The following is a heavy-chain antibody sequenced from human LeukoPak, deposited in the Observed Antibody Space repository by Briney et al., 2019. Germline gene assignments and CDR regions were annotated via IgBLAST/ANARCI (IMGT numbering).Heavy chain of an antibody. Sequence: GGSLRLSCAASGFTVSSNYMSWVRQAPGKGLEWVSVIYSGGSTYYADSVKGRFTISRDNAKNSLYLQMNSLRAEDTAVYYCARDLYYYDAREAFDIWGQGTMVTVSS. CDR2: IYSGGST. D-gene: IGHD3-22*01. V-gene: IGHV3-66*01. CDR3: ARDLYYYDAREAFDI. J-gene: IGHJ3*02. CDR1: GFTVSSNY.